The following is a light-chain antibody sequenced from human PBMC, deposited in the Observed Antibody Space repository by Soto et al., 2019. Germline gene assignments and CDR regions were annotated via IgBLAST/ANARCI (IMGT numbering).Light chain of an antibody. CDR1: SRHNTNA. J-gene: IGLJ2*01. Sequence: QSVLTQSPSASASLGASVKLTCTLSSRHNTNAIAWHQQQPKKGPRFLMKVNSDGSHFKGDGIPDRFSGSSSGAERYLTIYSLQSEDEADYYCQAWATGIHIFGGGTKLTVL. V-gene: IGLV4-69*01. CDR3: QAWATGIHI. CDR2: VNSDGSH.